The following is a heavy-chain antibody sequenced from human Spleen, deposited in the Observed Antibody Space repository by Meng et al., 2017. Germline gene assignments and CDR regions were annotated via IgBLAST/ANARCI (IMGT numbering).Heavy chain of an antibody. D-gene: IGHD6-19*01. CDR2: IYHGGDT. CDR3: ASWIYSCGWQ. CDR1: GGSISRSDW. J-gene: IGHJ4*02. Sequence: HVQVQESGPGLVKLSGHLSLTCVVAGGSISRSDWWSCVRQHPAKGLEWIGEIYHGGDTNYNPSLKSRVTIAIDKSKNQFSLKLSSVTAADTAVYYCASWIYSCGWQWGQGALVTVSS. V-gene: IGHV4/OR15-8*02.